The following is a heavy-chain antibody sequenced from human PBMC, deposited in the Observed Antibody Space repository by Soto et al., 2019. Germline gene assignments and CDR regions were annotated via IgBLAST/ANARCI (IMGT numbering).Heavy chain of an antibody. CDR2: VYHNGCP. Sequence: SVTLPLTCTVSRGSIHNRQSFGAWSRNPPGGGPQIIASVYHNGCPQYNSSLKSRVTISVDTANSQVSLRMRSLTAADTAFYYCARVLEGATRHTDPDSWGQGSLVTVSS. V-gene: IGHV4-39*01. D-gene: IGHD3-3*01. CDR1: RGSIHNRQSF. J-gene: IGHJ5*01. CDR3: ARVLEGATRHTDPDS.